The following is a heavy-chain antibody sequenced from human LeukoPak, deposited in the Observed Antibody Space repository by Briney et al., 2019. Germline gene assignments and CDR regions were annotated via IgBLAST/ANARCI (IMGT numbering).Heavy chain of an antibody. CDR2: IRYDGGNK. J-gene: IGHJ4*02. CDR3: AKGGPNYDSREVDY. CDR1: GFTFSSYG. Sequence: GGSLRLSCAASGFTFSSYGMHWVRQAPGKGLEWVAFIRYDGGNKYYADSVKGRFTISRDNSKNTLYLQMNSLRAEDTAVYYCAKGGPNYDSREVDYWGQGTLVTVSS. D-gene: IGHD3-22*01. V-gene: IGHV3-30*02.